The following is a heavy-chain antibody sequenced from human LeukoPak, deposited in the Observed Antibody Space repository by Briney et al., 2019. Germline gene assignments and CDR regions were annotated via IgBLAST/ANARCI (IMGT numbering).Heavy chain of an antibody. CDR3: ARSGTGHEWIGVDH. D-gene: IGHD3-10*01. Sequence: VASVKVSCTASGYTFSNYDINWVRQAAGQGLEWMGWMSPNSGNTGYAQKFQGRVTITRDTSISTAYMELSSLTSEDTAVYYCARSGTGHEWIGVDHWGQGTLVTVSS. CDR2: MSPNSGNT. J-gene: IGHJ4*02. CDR1: GYTFSNYD. V-gene: IGHV1-8*03.